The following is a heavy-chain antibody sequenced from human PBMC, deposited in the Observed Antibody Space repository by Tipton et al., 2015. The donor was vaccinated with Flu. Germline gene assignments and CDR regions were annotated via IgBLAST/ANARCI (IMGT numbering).Heavy chain of an antibody. V-gene: IGHV4-34*01. CDR3: ARRRGYCSGGSCYSRRFDP. CDR1: GGSSSGYY. J-gene: IGHJ5*02. Sequence: TLSLTCAVYGGSSSGYYWSWIRQPPGKGLEWIGEINHSGSTNYNPSLKSRVTISVDTSKNQFSLKLSSVTAADTAVYYCARRRGYCSGGSCYSRRFDPWGQGTLVTVSS. CDR2: INHSGST. D-gene: IGHD2-15*01.